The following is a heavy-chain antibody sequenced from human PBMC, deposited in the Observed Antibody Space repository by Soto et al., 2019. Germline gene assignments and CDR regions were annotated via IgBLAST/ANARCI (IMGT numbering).Heavy chain of an antibody. D-gene: IGHD6-13*01. CDR1: GGTFSSYA. J-gene: IGHJ6*02. CDR2: IIPIFGTA. V-gene: IGHV1-69*06. Sequence: GASVKVSCKASGGTFSSYAISWVRQAPGQGLEWMGGIIPIFGTANYAQKFQGRVTITADKSTSTAYMELSSLRSEDTAVYYCARPSIAAAGHYYYYSGMDVGGQGTTVTVS. CDR3: ARPSIAAAGHYYYYSGMDV.